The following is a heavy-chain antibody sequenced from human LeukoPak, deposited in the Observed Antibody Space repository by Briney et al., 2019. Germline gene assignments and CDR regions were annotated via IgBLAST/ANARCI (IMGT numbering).Heavy chain of an antibody. V-gene: IGHV1-46*01. Sequence: ASVKDSRKASGYTFSTYYIRWVRQAPGQGLEWMGVINPSAVSTNYAQKFQGTVTMTRDTSTSTVYMELSGLRSEDTAVYYCARASAIVGASVFDSWGQGTLVTVSS. J-gene: IGHJ4*02. CDR2: INPSAVST. D-gene: IGHD1-26*01. CDR1: GYTFSTYY. CDR3: ARASAIVGASVFDS.